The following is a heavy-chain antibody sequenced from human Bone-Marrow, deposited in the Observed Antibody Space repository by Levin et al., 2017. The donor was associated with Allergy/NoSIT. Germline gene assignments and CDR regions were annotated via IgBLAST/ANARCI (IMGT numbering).Heavy chain of an antibody. Sequence: GGSLRLSCEASGFTFTAYAMSWVRQAPGKGLEWVSSISGRGDSSWYADSVKGRFTISRDNSHNTLYLQMNSLRAEDPAVYCCAKGRDYDILTGYYSGECIDVWGQGTTVTVSS. CDR3: AKGRDYDILTGYYSGECIDV. V-gene: IGHV3-23*01. CDR1: GFTFTAYA. D-gene: IGHD3-9*01. J-gene: IGHJ6*02. CDR2: ISGRGDSS.